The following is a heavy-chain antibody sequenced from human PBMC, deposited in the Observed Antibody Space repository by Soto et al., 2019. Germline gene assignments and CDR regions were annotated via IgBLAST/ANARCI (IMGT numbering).Heavy chain of an antibody. CDR1: SGSVISYY. J-gene: IGHJ5*02. CDR2: IYSGVST. V-gene: IGHV4-4*07. CDR3: AGHGNNIAWAIDH. D-gene: IGHD1-20*01. Sequence: PSETLSLTCTVSSGSVISYYWSWIRQPAGKGLEWIGRIYSGVSTIYNPSLKSRVTMSVDKSKNQVSLTLNYVTAADTAIYYRAGHGNNIAWAIDHWGQGTLVTVSS.